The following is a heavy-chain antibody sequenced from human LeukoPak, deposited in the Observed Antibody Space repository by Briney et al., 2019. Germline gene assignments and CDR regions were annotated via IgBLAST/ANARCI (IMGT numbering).Heavy chain of an antibody. CDR2: IIPIFGTA. D-gene: IGHD3-22*01. CDR1: GGTFSSYA. V-gene: IGHV1-69*01. CDR3: ATAPRPLLYDSSGHHVFDI. J-gene: IGHJ3*02. Sequence: VASVKVSCKASGGTFSSYAISWVRQAPGQGLEWMGGIIPIFGTANYAQKFQGRVTITADESTSTAYMELSSLRSEDTAVYYCATAPRPLLYDSSGHHVFDIGAKGKRATVS.